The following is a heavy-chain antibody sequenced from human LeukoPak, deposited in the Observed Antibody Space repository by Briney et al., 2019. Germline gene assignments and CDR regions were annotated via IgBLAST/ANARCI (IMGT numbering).Heavy chain of an antibody. J-gene: IGHJ3*02. CDR1: GGSISSYY. V-gene: IGHV4-4*07. D-gene: IGHD3-10*01. CDR3: ARDHYYYASGSYAFDI. CDR2: IYTSGST. Sequence: SETLSLACTVSGGSISSYYWSWIRQPAGKGQEWIGRIYTSGSTNYNPSLKSRVTMSVDTSKNQSSLKLTSATAADTAVYYCARDHYYYASGSYAFDIWGQGTMVTVSS.